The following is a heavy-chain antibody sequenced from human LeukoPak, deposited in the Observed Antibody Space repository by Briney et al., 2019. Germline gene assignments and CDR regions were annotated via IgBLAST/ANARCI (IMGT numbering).Heavy chain of an antibody. CDR2: ISGSGGST. D-gene: IGHD3-3*01. CDR1: GFTFSSYA. V-gene: IGHV3-23*01. J-gene: IGHJ5*02. Sequence: PGGSLRLSCAASGFTFSSYAMSWVRQAPGKGLEWVSAISGSGGSTYYADSVKGRFTISRDNSKNTLYLQMNSLRAEDTAVYYCAKDLYLGVVKQNWFDPWGQGTLVTVSS. CDR3: AKDLYLGVVKQNWFDP.